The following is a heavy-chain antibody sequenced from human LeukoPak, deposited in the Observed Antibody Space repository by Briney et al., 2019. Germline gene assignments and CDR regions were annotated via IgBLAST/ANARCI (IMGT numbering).Heavy chain of an antibody. Sequence: PSETLSLTCTVSGGSISSSSYYWGWIRQPPGKGLEWIGSIYYSGSTYYNPSLKSRVTISVGTSKSQFSLKLSSVTAADTAVYYCVREVSDYDILTGWIDYWGQGALVSVSS. CDR1: GGSISSSSYY. CDR2: IYYSGST. V-gene: IGHV4-39*07. J-gene: IGHJ4*02. CDR3: VREVSDYDILTGWIDY. D-gene: IGHD3-9*01.